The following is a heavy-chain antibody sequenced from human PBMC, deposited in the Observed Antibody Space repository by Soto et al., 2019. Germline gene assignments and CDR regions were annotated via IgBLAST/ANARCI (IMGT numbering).Heavy chain of an antibody. CDR3: ARDRNNGYGDHFDY. CDR1: GFTFSSYG. J-gene: IGHJ4*02. CDR2: IWYDGSNK. D-gene: IGHD4-17*01. V-gene: IGHV3-33*01. Sequence: GGSLRLSCAASGFTFSSYGMHWVRQAPGKGLEWVAVIWYDGSNKYYADSVKGRFTISRDNSKNTLYLQMNSLRAEDTAVYYCARDRNNGYGDHFDYWGQGTLVTVSS.